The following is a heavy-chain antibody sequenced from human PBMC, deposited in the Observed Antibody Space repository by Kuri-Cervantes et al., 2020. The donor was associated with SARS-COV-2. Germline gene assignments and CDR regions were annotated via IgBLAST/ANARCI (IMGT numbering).Heavy chain of an antibody. Sequence: ESLKISCTVSGGSISRHYWSWIRQPPGKGLEWIGNIYYSGSADYNPSLRGRVTLSADTSRNQFSLKVSSVTAADTAVYYCARDGTIVVVPAAQGQGNWFDPWGQGTLVTVSS. CDR3: ARDGTIVVVPAAQGQGNWFDP. V-gene: IGHV4-59*11. J-gene: IGHJ5*02. CDR1: GGSISRHY. D-gene: IGHD2-2*01. CDR2: IYYSGSA.